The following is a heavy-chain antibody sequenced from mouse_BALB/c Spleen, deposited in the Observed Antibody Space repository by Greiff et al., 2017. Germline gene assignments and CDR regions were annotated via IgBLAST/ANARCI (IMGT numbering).Heavy chain of an antibody. V-gene: IGHV3-1*02. CDR1: GYSITSGYS. CDR2: IHYSGST. D-gene: IGHD1-1*01. J-gene: IGHJ2*01. CDR3: ARWRYYYYGFDY. Sequence: EVKLQESGPDLVKPSQSLSLTCTVTGYSITSGYSWPWIRQFPGNKLEWMGYIHYSGSTNYNPSLKSRISITRDTSKNQFFLQLNSVTTEDTATYYCARWRYYYYGFDYWGQGTTLTVSS.